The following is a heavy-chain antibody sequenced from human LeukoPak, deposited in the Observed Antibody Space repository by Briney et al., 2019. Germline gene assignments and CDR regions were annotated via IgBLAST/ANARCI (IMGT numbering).Heavy chain of an antibody. CDR1: GDSVSSNSAA. V-gene: IGHV6-1*01. J-gene: IGHJ3*02. Sequence: SQTLSLTCAISGDSVSSNSAAWNWIRQSPSRGLEWLGRTYYRSKWYNDYAVSVKSRITINPDTSKNQFSLKLSPATAADTAVYYCARHPGIAAAGTPAFDIWGQGTMVTVSS. CDR3: ARHPGIAAAGTPAFDI. D-gene: IGHD6-13*01. CDR2: TYYRSKWYN.